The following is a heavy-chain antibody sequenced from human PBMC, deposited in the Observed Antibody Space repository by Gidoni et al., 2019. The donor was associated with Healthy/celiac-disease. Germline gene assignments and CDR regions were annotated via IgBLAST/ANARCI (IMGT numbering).Heavy chain of an antibody. CDR3: AREGGGPMDSSGLDL. Sequence: LVKPSPTLSLTCTVSGCSLISGGYYWSGIRQHPGKGLEWIGYNYYSGSTYYNPSLKSRVTISVDTSKNQFSLKLSSVTAADTAVYYWAREGGGPMDSSGLDLWGQGTLVTVSS. CDR2: NYYSGST. V-gene: IGHV4-31*03. D-gene: IGHD3-22*01. CDR1: GCSLISGGYY. J-gene: IGHJ5*02.